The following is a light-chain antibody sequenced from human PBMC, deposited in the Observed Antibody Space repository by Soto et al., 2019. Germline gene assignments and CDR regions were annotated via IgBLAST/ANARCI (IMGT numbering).Light chain of an antibody. CDR1: SSNIGSNY. CDR2: RNN. J-gene: IGLJ1*01. CDR3: AAWDDSLSGNYV. V-gene: IGLV1-47*01. Sequence: QLVLTQPPSASGTPGQRVTISCSGSSSNIGSNYVYWYQQLPGTAPKLLIYRNNQRPSGVPDRFSGSKSGTSASLAISGLRSEDEADYYCAAWDDSLSGNYVFGTGTKLNVL.